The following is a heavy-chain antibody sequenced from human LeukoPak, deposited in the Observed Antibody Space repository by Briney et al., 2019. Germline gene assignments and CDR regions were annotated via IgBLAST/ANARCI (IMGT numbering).Heavy chain of an antibody. J-gene: IGHJ4*02. Sequence: PGGSLRLSCAASGFTFSDYYMSWIRQAPGKGLEWVSYISSSSRFIYYKDSVKGRFTISRDNSKNSLYLQMNSLRAEDTAVYYCARDGMGTTPQKFDYWGQGTLVTVSS. CDR2: ISSSSRFI. CDR3: ARDGMGTTPQKFDY. CDR1: GFTFSDYY. D-gene: IGHD1-7*01. V-gene: IGHV3-11*01.